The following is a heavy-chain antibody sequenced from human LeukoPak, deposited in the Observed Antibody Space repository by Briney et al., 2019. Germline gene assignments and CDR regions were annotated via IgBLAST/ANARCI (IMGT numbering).Heavy chain of an antibody. V-gene: IGHV3-23*01. CDR3: AKECDYSPGHKFDL. CDR1: GFTFNNYL. CDR2: LFTGGGRT. D-gene: IGHD3-10*01. J-gene: IGHJ4*02. Sequence: GGSLRLSCAASGFTFNNYLMSWVRQAPGKGLEWVSVLFTGGGRTLYADSVKGRFTISGDTSRTTLYLQMNGLRAEDTAVYYCAKECDYSPGHKFDLWGQGTMVTVSS.